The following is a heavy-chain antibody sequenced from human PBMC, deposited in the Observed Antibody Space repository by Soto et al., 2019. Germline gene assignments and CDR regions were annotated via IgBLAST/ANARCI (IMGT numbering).Heavy chain of an antibody. CDR1: GYTLTELS. V-gene: IGHV1-24*01. J-gene: IGHJ5*02. D-gene: IGHD1-26*01. CDR2: FDAEDGEA. Sequence: ASVKVSCKVSGYTLTELSMHWVRQGPGEGLEWMGGFDAEDGEAVYAQKFQGRVTMTKDTSTSTAYMELRSLTSEDTAVYYCARASGSSYWFDPWGQGTLVTVSS. CDR3: ARASGSSYWFDP.